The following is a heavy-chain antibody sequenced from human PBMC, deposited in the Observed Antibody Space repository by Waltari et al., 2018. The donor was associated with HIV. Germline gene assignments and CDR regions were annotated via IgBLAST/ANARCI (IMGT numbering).Heavy chain of an antibody. D-gene: IGHD5-12*01. V-gene: IGHV3-7*01. Sequence: EVQLVESGGGLVQPGGSLRLSCAASGFTLGSFWMSWVRQAPGKGLEWVANIKQDGSEKYYVDSVKGRFTISRDNAKNSLYLQMNSLRAEDTAVYYCAVRSPARRLNWFDPWGQGTLVTVSS. CDR2: IKQDGSEK. CDR3: AVRSPARRLNWFDP. J-gene: IGHJ5*02. CDR1: GFTLGSFW.